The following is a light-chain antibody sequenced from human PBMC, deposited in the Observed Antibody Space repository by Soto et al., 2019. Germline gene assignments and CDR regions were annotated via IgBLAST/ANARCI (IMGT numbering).Light chain of an antibody. J-gene: IGKJ1*01. Sequence: DIVQMPPSHSLALSLGEGAIIICKSSERCFDSSNNNNYLAWYQQKPGQPPKLLIYGASILQSGVPDRFSGSGSGTDFTLTISSLQAEDVAVYYCQQDNSSPRTFGQGTKVDIK. CDR2: GAS. CDR3: QQDNSSPRT. CDR1: ERCFDSSNNNNY. V-gene: IGKV4-1*01.